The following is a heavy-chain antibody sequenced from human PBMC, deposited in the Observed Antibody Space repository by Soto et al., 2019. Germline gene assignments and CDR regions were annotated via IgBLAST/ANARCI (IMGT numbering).Heavy chain of an antibody. V-gene: IGHV1-18*01. CDR3: ARDGAVAGTLGY. J-gene: IGHJ4*02. Sequence: ASVKVSCKASGYTFTNYGISWVRQAPGQGLEWLGWITAYNGNTNYAQKFQGRVTVTTDTSTSTAYMELRSLRSDDTAVYYCARDGAVAGTLGYWGQGTLVTVSS. CDR1: GYTFTNYG. CDR2: ITAYNGNT. D-gene: IGHD6-19*01.